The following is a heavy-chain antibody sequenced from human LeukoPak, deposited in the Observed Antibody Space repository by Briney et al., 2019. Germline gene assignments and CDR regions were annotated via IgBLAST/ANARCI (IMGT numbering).Heavy chain of an antibody. V-gene: IGHV3-23*01. Sequence: GGSLRLSCAASGFTFSSYAMSWVRQAPGKGLEWVSAISDSGCSTYYADSVKGRFTISRDNSKNTLYLQMNSLRAEDTAVYFCAKRGVVIRAVIIVGFHKEAYYFDYWGQGALVTVSS. CDR3: AKRGVVIRAVIIVGFHKEAYYFDY. J-gene: IGHJ4*02. D-gene: IGHD3-10*01. CDR1: GFTFSSYA. CDR2: ISDSGCST.